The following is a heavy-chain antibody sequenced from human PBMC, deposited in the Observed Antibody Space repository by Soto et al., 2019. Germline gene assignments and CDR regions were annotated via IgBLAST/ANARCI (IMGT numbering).Heavy chain of an antibody. CDR3: ARDRGEYTSSWFWYFSH. Sequence: SETLSLTXSVSGASISSYNWNWVRQSAGKGPEWVGRLNIAGTINYNPSLKSRITMSMDTSKNQSSLHLRSVTAADTAMYYCARDRGEYTSSWFWYFSHWGHGTLVTVS. CDR2: LNIAGTI. D-gene: IGHD6-13*01. J-gene: IGHJ2*01. V-gene: IGHV4-4*07. CDR1: GASISSYN.